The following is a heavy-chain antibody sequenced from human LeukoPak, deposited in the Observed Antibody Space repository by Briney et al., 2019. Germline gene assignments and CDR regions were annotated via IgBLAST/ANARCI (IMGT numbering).Heavy chain of an antibody. D-gene: IGHD5-18*01. CDR2: INAYNGNT. J-gene: IGHJ4*02. V-gene: IGHV1-18*04. CDR1: GYTLTSYG. Sequence: GASVKVTCKASGYTLTSYGISWVRQAPGKGLEWMGCINAYNGNTNYAQKLQGRVTMTTDTSTSTAYMELRSLRSDDAAVYYCARGYTAMEPNFDYWGQGTLVTVSS. CDR3: ARGYTAMEPNFDY.